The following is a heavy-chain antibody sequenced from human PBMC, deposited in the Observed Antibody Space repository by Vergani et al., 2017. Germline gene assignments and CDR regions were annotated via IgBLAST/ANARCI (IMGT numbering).Heavy chain of an antibody. CDR1: GGSISSYY. D-gene: IGHD3-10*01. CDR3: ARGRLWFGGYYYGMDV. Sequence: QVQLQESGPGLVKPSETLSLTCTVSGGSISSYYWSWIRQPPGKGLEWIGYIYYSGSTNYNPSLKSRVTISVDTSKNQFSLKLSSVTAADTAVYYCARGRLWFGGYYYGMDVWGQGTTVTVSS. J-gene: IGHJ6*02. CDR2: IYYSGST. V-gene: IGHV4-59*01.